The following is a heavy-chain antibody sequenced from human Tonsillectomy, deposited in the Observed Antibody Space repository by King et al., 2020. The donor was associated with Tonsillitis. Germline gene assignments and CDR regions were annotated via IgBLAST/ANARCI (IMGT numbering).Heavy chain of an antibody. CDR1: GFTFSNYA. CDR2: ISYDGSNK. CDR3: ARVGSGWYRGAFDI. J-gene: IGHJ3*02. V-gene: IGHV3-30-3*01. D-gene: IGHD6-19*01. Sequence: VQLVESGGGVVQPVRSLRLSCAASGFTFSNYAMHWVRQAPGKGLEWVAVISYDGSNKYYADSVKGRFTISRDNSKNTQYLQMNSLRAEDTAVYYCARVGSGWYRGAFDIWGQGTMVTVSS.